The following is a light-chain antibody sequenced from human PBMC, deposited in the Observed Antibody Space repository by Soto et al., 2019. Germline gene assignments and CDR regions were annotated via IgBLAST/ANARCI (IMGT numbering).Light chain of an antibody. V-gene: IGKV3-20*01. J-gene: IGKJ2*01. CDR1: ESISRDY. CDR3: QQYCGVPYP. Sequence: EIVLTQSPGTLSLSPGQRATLSCRASESISRDYLAWYKQRLGQAPRLLIYGASSGATGIPDRFSGSGSVTDFTLTISRLEPEDFAIYYCQQYCGVPYPFGQGTKLEIK. CDR2: GAS.